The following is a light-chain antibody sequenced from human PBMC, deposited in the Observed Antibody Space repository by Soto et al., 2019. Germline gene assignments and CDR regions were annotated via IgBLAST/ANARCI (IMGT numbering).Light chain of an antibody. Sequence: DIQMTQTKSSVCASVGDGVTITCWASQDIYSWLAWYQQKSGRAAKLLIYAAYILQSGVTSRFSGSGSGTDFTLTITSRQPEYFATYYCQALNSFPITAGQATRLEIK. J-gene: IGKJ5*01. CDR3: QALNSFPIT. V-gene: IGKV1D-12*01. CDR2: AAY. CDR1: QDIYSW.